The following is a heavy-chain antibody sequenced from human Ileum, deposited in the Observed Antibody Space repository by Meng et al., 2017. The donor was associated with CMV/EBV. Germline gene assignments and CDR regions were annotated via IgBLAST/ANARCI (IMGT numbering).Heavy chain of an antibody. D-gene: IGHD3-9*01. CDR3: AGKIPSTGSFDS. CDR1: GYSFSNYF. Sequence: KASGYSFSNYFQHWVRQVPGQGLEWMRVISPSGASTNYAQKFQGRVIMTADTSTHTVYMDLSSLRSEDTAFYYCAGKIPSTGSFDSWGQGTLVTVSS. J-gene: IGHJ4*02. CDR2: ISPSGAST. V-gene: IGHV1-46*01.